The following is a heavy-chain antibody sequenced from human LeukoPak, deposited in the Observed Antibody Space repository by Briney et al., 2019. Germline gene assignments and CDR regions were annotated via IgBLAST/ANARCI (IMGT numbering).Heavy chain of an antibody. CDR1: GFTFSSYW. V-gene: IGHV3-21*01. D-gene: IGHD1-26*01. Sequence: KTGGSLRLSCAASGFTFSSYWMPWVRQAPGKGLEWVSSISSSSSYIYYADSVKGRFTISRDNAKNSLYLQMNSLRAEDTAVYYCARDATIGAVGATQNWGQGTLVTVSS. J-gene: IGHJ4*02. CDR3: ARDATIGAVGATQN. CDR2: ISSSSSYI.